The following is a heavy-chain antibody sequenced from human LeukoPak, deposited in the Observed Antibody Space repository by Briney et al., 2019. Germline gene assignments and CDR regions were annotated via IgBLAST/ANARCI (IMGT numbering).Heavy chain of an antibody. D-gene: IGHD3-10*01. CDR2: ISAYNGNT. CDR1: GYTFTSYD. CDR3: ARVSPGTMVRGVITPNNWFDP. Sequence: ASVKVSCKASGYTFTSYDINWVRQATGQGLEWMGWISAYNGNTNYAQKLQGRVTMTTDTSTSTAYMELRSLRSDDTAVYYCARVSPGTMVRGVITPNNWFDPWGQGTLVTVSS. J-gene: IGHJ5*02. V-gene: IGHV1-18*01.